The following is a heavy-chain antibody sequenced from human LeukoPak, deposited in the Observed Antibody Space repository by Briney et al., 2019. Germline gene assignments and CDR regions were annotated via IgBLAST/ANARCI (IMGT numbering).Heavy chain of an antibody. CDR2: IYYSGST. CDR3: ASGSGWPSPFDY. V-gene: IGHV4-59*01. J-gene: IGHJ4*02. D-gene: IGHD6-19*01. Sequence: SETLSLTCTVSGGSINSYYWSWIRQPPGKGLEWIGYIYYSGSTNYNPSLKSRVTISVDTSKNQFSLKLSSVTAADTAVYYCASGSGWPSPFDYWGQGTLVTVSS. CDR1: GGSINSYY.